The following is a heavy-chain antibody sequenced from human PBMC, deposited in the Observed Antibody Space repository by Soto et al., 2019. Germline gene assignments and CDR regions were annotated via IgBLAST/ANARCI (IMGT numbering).Heavy chain of an antibody. V-gene: IGHV2-5*01. D-gene: IGHD5-12*01. CDR2: IYWNDDK. CDR3: APGAYARGYVYGLDV. Sequence: QITLKESGPTLVKPTQTLTLTCTFSGFSLSTSGVGVGWIRQPPGKALEWLTLIYWNDDKRYSPSLKSRLTISKDTSKHQVVLTMTNMYPVDTATYYCAPGAYARGYVYGLDVWGQGTTVTVSS. J-gene: IGHJ6*02. CDR1: GFSLSTSGVG.